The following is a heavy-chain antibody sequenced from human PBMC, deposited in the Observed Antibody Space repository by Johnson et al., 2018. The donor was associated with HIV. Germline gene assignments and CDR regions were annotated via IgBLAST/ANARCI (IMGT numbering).Heavy chain of an antibody. CDR1: GFTFSRYW. CDR2: ISGSGGAI. J-gene: IGHJ3*02. Sequence: VQVVESGGGLVQPGGSLRLSCVASGFTFSRYWMSWVRQAPGKGLEWVSYISGSGGAIYYADSVKGRFTISRDNAENTLHLEMNSLRAEDTAVYYCAKAIVVVIVGNNYDAFDIWGQGTMVTVSS. CDR3: AKAIVVVIVGNNYDAFDI. D-gene: IGHD2-21*01. V-gene: IGHV3-48*01.